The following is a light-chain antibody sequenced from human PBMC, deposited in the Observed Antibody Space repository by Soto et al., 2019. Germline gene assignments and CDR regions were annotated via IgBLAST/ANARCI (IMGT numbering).Light chain of an antibody. J-gene: IGKJ2*01. V-gene: IGKV3-11*02. CDR1: QDVSIF. Sequence: EILLAQSPATLSLSPGERATLSCKASQDVSIFLAWYQQKPGQAPRLLIHDASNRATGVPARFSGSGSGRDFTLTITSLEPEDFAVYYCQQRSTWLYTFGQGTKPEV. CDR3: QQRSTWLYT. CDR2: DAS.